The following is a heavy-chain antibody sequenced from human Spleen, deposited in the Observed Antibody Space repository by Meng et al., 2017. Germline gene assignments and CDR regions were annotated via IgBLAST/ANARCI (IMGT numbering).Heavy chain of an antibody. CDR3: AKASGFTPYDAFDI. D-gene: IGHD3-10*01. CDR2: ISYDGSYT. V-gene: IGHV3-30*07. J-gene: IGHJ3*02. Sequence: GESLKISCAASGFTFSSYAIHWVRQAPGKGLEWVAVISYDGSYTYYADSVKGRFTISRDNSKSTLSLQMNSLRAEDTAVYYCAKASGFTPYDAFDIWGRGTMVTVSS. CDR1: GFTFSSYA.